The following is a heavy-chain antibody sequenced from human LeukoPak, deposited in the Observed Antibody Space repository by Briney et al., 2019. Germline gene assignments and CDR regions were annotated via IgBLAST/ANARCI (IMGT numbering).Heavy chain of an antibody. V-gene: IGHV3-7*01. D-gene: IGHD2-21*01. CDR1: GFIFSTYG. Sequence: GSLILSCAASGFIFSTYGMAWLRPAPGKGLEWVANINPGGSEKYYVDSVKGRFTISRDDAKTSLYLQMDSLRAEDTAVYSCARWGLAYTIDQWGQGTLVTVSS. CDR3: ARWGLAYTIDQ. J-gene: IGHJ5*02. CDR2: INPGGSEK.